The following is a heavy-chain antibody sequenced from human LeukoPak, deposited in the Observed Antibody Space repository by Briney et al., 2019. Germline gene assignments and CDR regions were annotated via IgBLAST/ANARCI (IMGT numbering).Heavy chain of an antibody. CDR1: GYSFTSYW. Sequence: GESLKISCKGSGYSFTSYWIGWVRQMPGKGLEWMGIIYPGDSDTRYSPSFQGQVTISADKSISTAYLQWSSLKASDTAMYYCARLLSNYYYYYYMDVWGKGTTVTVSS. CDR3: ARLLSNYYYYYYMDV. CDR2: IYPGDSDT. J-gene: IGHJ6*03. D-gene: IGHD4-11*01. V-gene: IGHV5-51*01.